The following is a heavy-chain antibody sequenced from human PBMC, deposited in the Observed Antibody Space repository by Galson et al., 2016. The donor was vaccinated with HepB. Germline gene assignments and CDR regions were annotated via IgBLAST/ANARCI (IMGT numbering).Heavy chain of an antibody. CDR1: GYIFTAHY. J-gene: IGHJ4*02. V-gene: IGHV1-46*01. Sequence: SVKVSCKASGYIFTAHYMHWVRQAPGQGLEWMGIINPSRGSTSYTQKFHGRITMTSDSSTNTVYMELSSLTYDDTAVYFCARAASEIPRVISDSWGQGSLGIVSS. CDR3: ARAASEIPRVISDS. D-gene: IGHD2-21*01. CDR2: INPSRGST.